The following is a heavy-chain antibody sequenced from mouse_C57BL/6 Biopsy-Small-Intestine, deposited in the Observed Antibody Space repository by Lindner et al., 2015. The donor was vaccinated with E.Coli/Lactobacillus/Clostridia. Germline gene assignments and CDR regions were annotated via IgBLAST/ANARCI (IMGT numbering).Heavy chain of an antibody. CDR1: GYAFTDYL. CDR3: ARDSEFDY. Sequence: VQLQESGAELVRPGTSVKVSCRAYGYAFTDYLIEWLKQRPGQGLEWIGVINPGSGDTNYNEKFKGKATLTADKSSNIAYLQLSRLTSEDSAVYFCARDSEFDYWGQGTTLTVSS. J-gene: IGHJ2*01. CDR2: INPGSGDT. V-gene: IGHV1-54*01.